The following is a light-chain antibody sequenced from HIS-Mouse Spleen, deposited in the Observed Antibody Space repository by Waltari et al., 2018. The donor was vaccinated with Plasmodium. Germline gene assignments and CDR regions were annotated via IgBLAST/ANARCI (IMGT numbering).Light chain of an antibody. V-gene: IGKV1-5*03. CDR3: QQYNSYSPLT. J-gene: IGKJ4*01. Sequence: DIQMTQSPSTLSASVGDRVTIHCRASQSISSWLAWYQQKPGKAPKLLIYKASSLESGVPSRFSGSGSGTEFTLTISSLQPDDFATYYCQQYNSYSPLTFGGGTKVEIK. CDR2: KAS. CDR1: QSISSW.